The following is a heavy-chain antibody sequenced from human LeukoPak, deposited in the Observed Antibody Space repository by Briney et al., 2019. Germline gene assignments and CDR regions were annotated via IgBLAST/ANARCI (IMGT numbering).Heavy chain of an antibody. CDR2: VSSSGAST. Sequence: PGGSLRLSCAASGFTFNNYAMTWVRQAPGKGLEWVSTVSSSGASTYYADSVKGRFTVSRDNSKNTLYLQMNSLRGEDTAVYYCARLRRGEVRGVDRIASYYYYGMDFWGQGTTVTVSS. J-gene: IGHJ6*02. CDR1: GFTFNNYA. CDR3: ARLRRGEVRGVDRIASYYYYGMDF. V-gene: IGHV3-23*01. D-gene: IGHD3-10*01.